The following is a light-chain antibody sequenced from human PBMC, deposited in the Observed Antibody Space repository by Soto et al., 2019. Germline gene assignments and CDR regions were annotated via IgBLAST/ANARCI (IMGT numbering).Light chain of an antibody. CDR1: SSNIGAGYD. CDR3: QSYDSSLSASV. J-gene: IGLJ2*01. V-gene: IGLV1-40*01. Sequence: QAVVPQPPSGSGAPGQRVTISCTGSSSNIGAGYDVHWYQQLPGTAPKLLIYGNSNRPSGVPDRFSGSKSVTSASLASTGLQGEDQADYYGQSYDSSLSASVFGVGTKVTVL. CDR2: GNS.